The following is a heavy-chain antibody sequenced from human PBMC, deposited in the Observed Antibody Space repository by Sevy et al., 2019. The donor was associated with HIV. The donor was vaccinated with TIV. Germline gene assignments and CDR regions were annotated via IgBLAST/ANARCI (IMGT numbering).Heavy chain of an antibody. D-gene: IGHD2-15*01. CDR3: ARDGSRVGYCSGGSCYDSHNWFDP. CDR2: IIPIFGTA. J-gene: IGHJ5*02. Sequence: ASVKVSCKASGGTFSSYAISWVRQAPGQGLEWMGGIIPIFGTANYAQKFQGRVTITADESTSTAYMELSSLRSEDTAVYCCARDGSRVGYCSGGSCYDSHNWFDPWGQGTLVIVSS. V-gene: IGHV1-69*13. CDR1: GGTFSSYA.